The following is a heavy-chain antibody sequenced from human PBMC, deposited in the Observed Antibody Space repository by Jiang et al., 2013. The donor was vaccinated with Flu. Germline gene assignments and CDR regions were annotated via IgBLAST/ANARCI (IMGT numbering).Heavy chain of an antibody. V-gene: IGHV3-21*01. Sequence: GGSRRDSPRAASGFTFSSYSMNWVRQAPGKGLEWVSSISSSSSYIYYADSVKGRFTISRDNAKNSLYLQMNSLRAEDTAVYYCARLFGSSGYYDDYWGQGTLVTVSS. CDR2: ISSSSSYI. CDR1: GFTFSSYS. J-gene: IGHJ4*02. D-gene: IGHD3-22*01. CDR3: ARLFGSSGYYDDY.